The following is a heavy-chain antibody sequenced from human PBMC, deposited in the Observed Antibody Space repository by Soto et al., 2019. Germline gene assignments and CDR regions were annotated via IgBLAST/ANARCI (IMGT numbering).Heavy chain of an antibody. CDR2: MNPNSGNT. D-gene: IGHD5-18*01. V-gene: IGHV1-8*01. J-gene: IGHJ6*02. Sequence: QVQLVQSGAEVKKPGASVKVSCKASGYTFTSYDINWVRQATGQGLEWMGWMNPNSGNTGYAQKFQGRVTMTRNTSISTAYMELGSLGSEDTAVYYCARLGPWIQGFDVWGQGTTVTVSS. CDR1: GYTFTSYD. CDR3: ARLGPWIQGFDV.